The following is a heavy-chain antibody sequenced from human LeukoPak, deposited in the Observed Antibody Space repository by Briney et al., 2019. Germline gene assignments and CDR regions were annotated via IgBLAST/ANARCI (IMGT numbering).Heavy chain of an antibody. V-gene: IGHV1-69*04. J-gene: IGHJ3*02. Sequence: ASVKVSCKASGYTFTNYDINWVRQAPGQGLEWMGRIIPILEIANYAQKFQGRVTITRDTSASTAYMELSGLRSEDTAVYYCARAGEQDAFDIWGQGTMVTVSS. CDR1: GYTFTNYD. CDR3: ARAGEQDAFDI. CDR2: IIPILEIA. D-gene: IGHD3-16*01.